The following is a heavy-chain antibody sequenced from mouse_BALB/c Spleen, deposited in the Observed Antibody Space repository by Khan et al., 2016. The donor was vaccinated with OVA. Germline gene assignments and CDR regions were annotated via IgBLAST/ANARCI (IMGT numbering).Heavy chain of an antibody. Sequence: EVQLQESGPGLVKPSQSLSLTCSVTGYSITSGYYWNWIRQFPGNKLEWMGYISYDGSNNYNPSLKNRISITRDTSKNQFFLKLNSVTTEDTATFYCARDYYGCSLWFSYWGQGTLVTVSA. D-gene: IGHD1-1*01. CDR2: ISYDGSN. CDR3: ARDYYGCSLWFSY. V-gene: IGHV3-6*02. J-gene: IGHJ3*01. CDR1: GYSITSGYY.